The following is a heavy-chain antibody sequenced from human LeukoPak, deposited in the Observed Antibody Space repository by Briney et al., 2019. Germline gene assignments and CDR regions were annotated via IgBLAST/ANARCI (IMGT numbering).Heavy chain of an antibody. D-gene: IGHD6-19*01. Sequence: GSLRLSCAASGFTVSSNYMSWVRQPPGKGLEWIGEINHSGSTNYNPSLKSRVTISVDTSKNQFSLKLSSVTAADTAVYYCARGRTGNDGSSGWYVDYWGQGTLVTVSS. J-gene: IGHJ4*02. CDR1: GFTVSSNY. V-gene: IGHV4-34*01. CDR3: ARGRTGNDGSSGWYVDY. CDR2: INHSGST.